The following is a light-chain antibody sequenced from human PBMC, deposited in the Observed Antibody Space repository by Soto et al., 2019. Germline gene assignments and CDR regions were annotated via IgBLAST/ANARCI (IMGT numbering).Light chain of an antibody. CDR1: SSNIGRNN. J-gene: IGLJ2*01. CDR3: AAWDNSLNGLV. V-gene: IGLV1-44*01. Sequence: QSVLTQPPSASGTPGQRVTISCSGSSSNIGRNNVNWYQQLPGTAPQLLIDTNSQRPSGVPDRFSGSKSGTSASLAISGLQSEDEADYYCAAWDNSLNGLVFGGGTKLTVL. CDR2: TNS.